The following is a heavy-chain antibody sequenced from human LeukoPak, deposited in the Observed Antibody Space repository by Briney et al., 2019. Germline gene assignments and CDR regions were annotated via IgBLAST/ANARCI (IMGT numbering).Heavy chain of an antibody. Sequence: GGSLRLSCAASGFTFCSYSMNWVPQAPGKGLEWVSSISSSSRYIYYADSVKGRFTISRDNAKNSMYLQMNSQRAEETAVYYCARDQVVGTYYDILTGYYNAPPRGDYWGEGTLVTVSS. CDR3: ARDQVVGTYYDILTGYYNAPPRGDY. CDR1: GFTFCSYS. D-gene: IGHD3-9*01. CDR2: ISSSSRYI. J-gene: IGHJ4*02. V-gene: IGHV3-21*01.